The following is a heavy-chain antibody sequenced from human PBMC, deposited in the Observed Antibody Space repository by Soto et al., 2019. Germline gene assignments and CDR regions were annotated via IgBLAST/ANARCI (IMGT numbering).Heavy chain of an antibody. CDR1: GFTFADHA. CDR2: ISWNSGSI. V-gene: IGHV3-9*01. J-gene: IGHJ5*02. CDR3: AREAGGLWFGGLPP. D-gene: IGHD3-10*01. Sequence: EVQLVESGGGLVQPGRSLRLSCAASGFTFADHAMHWVRQAPGKGLEWVSGISWNSGSIGYADSVKGRFTISRDNAKNFLYLQMNSLRTEDTALYYCAREAGGLWFGGLPPWGRGPLVNVSS.